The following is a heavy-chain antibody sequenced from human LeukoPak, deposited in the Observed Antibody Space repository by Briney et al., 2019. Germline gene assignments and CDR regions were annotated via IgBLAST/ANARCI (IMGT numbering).Heavy chain of an antibody. CDR2: INHRGST. CDR1: GGSLSPYY. J-gene: IGHJ4*02. CDR3: ARDSGSGWYYFDY. V-gene: IGHV4-34*01. D-gene: IGHD6-19*01. Sequence: SETLSLTCSVYGGSLSPYYWNWIRQPPGKGLEWIGEINHRGSTTYNPSLKSRVTISVDTSKNQFPLKLSSVTAADTAVYYCARDSGSGWYYFDYWGQGTLVTVSS.